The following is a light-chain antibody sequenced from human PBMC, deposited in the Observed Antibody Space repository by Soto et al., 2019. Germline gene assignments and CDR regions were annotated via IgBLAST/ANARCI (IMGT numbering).Light chain of an antibody. J-gene: IGLJ1*01. CDR3: AAWDDRLNGFYV. CDR1: SPNIGSNT. CDR2: STD. V-gene: IGLV1-44*01. Sequence: QSVLTQPPSASETPGQRVTISCSGSSPNIGSNTVSWYQQLPGTAPKLLIYSTDQRPSGVPDRFSGSKSGTSAPLAISGLQSEDEADYYCAAWDDRLNGFYVFGTGTKLTVL.